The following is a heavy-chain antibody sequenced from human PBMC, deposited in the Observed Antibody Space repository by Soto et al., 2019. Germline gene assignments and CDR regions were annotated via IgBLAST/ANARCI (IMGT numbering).Heavy chain of an antibody. CDR2: INAGNGNT. D-gene: IGHD1-26*01. Sequence: ASVKVSCKASGYTFTSYAMHWVRQAPRQRLECMGWINAGNGNTKYSQKFQGRVTITRDTSASTAYMELSSLRSEDTAVYYCARDRAVGATQAFDYWGQGTLVTVSS. V-gene: IGHV1-3*01. J-gene: IGHJ4*02. CDR3: ARDRAVGATQAFDY. CDR1: GYTFTSYA.